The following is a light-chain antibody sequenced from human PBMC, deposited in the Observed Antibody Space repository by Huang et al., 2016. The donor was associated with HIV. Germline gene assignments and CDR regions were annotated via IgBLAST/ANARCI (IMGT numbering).Light chain of an antibody. J-gene: IGKJ4*01. CDR2: WAS. Sequence: DIVMTQSPDSLAVSLGERATINCKSSQSVLYTSNNKNYLAWYQQKPGQPPKLLIYWASTRESRVPDRFSGSGSGTHFTLTISSLQAEDVAVYYCQQYYSTLITFGGGTKVEIK. V-gene: IGKV4-1*01. CDR3: QQYYSTLIT. CDR1: QSVLYTSNNKNY.